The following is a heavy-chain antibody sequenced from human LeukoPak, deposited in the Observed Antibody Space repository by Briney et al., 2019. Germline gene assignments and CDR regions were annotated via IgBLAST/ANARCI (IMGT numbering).Heavy chain of an antibody. D-gene: IGHD2-21*02. CDR3: ARGGGDIYIDS. V-gene: IGHV3-21*01. J-gene: IGHJ4*01. Sequence: GGSLRLSCAASGFTFSTSGMNWVRQAPGKGLEWVASISSRSYGYYGDAVKGRFNISRDNARKSLCLQMNSLSVEDTALYYCARGGGDIYIDSWGHGTLVTVSS. CDR2: ISSRSYG. CDR1: GFTFSTSG.